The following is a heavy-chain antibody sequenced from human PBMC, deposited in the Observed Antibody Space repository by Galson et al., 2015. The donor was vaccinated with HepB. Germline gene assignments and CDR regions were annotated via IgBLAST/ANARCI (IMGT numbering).Heavy chain of an antibody. CDR2: ISRSRNFI. V-gene: IGHV3-21*01. D-gene: IGHD3-10*01. CDR3: ARIFGELPNFDY. Sequence: SLRLSCAASGFSLSSYTMNWVRQAPGKGLEWVSSISRSRNFIYYVDSVKGRFTISRDNAKNSLYLQMNSLRAEDTAVYYCARIFGELPNFDYWGQGTLVTVSS. J-gene: IGHJ4*02. CDR1: GFSLSSYT.